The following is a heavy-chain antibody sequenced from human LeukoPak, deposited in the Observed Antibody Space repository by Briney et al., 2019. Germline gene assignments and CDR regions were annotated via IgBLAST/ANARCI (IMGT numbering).Heavy chain of an antibody. CDR1: GGTFGSYA. D-gene: IGHD3-16*01. V-gene: IGHV1-69*13. J-gene: IGHJ3*02. Sequence: GASVKVSCKASGGTFGSYAISWVRQAPGQGLEWMGGIIPIFGTANYAQKFQGRVTITADESTSTAYMELSSLRSEDTAVYYCAREENYDYVWGSYPRDAFDIWGQGTMVTVSS. CDR3: AREENYDYVWGSYPRDAFDI. CDR2: IIPIFGTA.